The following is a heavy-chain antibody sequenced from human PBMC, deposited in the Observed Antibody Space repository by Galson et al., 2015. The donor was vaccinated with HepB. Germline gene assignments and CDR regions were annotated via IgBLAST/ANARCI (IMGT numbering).Heavy chain of an antibody. J-gene: IGHJ4*02. CDR2: IFSNDEK. CDR3: ARILGEYYYGSGSYYHFDY. D-gene: IGHD3-10*01. CDR1: GFSLSNARMG. V-gene: IGHV2-26*01. Sequence: PALVKPTQTLTLTCTVSGFSLSNARMGVSWIRQPPGKALEWLAHIFSNDEKSYSTSLKSRLTISKDTSKSQVVLTMTNMDPVDTATYYCARILGEYYYGSGSYYHFDYWGQGTLVTVSS.